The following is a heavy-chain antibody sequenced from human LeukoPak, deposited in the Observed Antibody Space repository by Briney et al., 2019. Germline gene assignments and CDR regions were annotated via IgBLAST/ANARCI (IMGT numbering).Heavy chain of an antibody. CDR3: ARVPYSYGYGGEDYYYYYYGMDV. Sequence: ASVKVSCKASGGTFSSYAISWVRQAPGQGLEWMGRIIPILGIANYAQKFQGRVTITADKSTSTAYMELSSLRSEDTAVYYCARVPYSYGYGGEDYYYYYYGMDVWGQGTTVTVSS. CDR1: GGTFSSYA. J-gene: IGHJ6*02. CDR2: IIPILGIA. V-gene: IGHV1-69*04. D-gene: IGHD5-18*01.